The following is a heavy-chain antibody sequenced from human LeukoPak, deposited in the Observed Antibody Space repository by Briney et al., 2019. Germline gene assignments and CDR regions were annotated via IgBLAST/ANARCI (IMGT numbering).Heavy chain of an antibody. Sequence: GESLQISCKASGYDFDRYWIGWVRQVPGRGLEWMAIIWPDEYRVRYNPALQGQVTISADKCTTSAHLQWRSLKSSDTAMYYCARIGGSDSFAYWGQGSRVTVSS. V-gene: IGHV5-51*01. CDR2: IWPDEYRV. D-gene: IGHD5-12*01. J-gene: IGHJ4*02. CDR3: ARIGGSDSFAY. CDR1: GYDFDRYW.